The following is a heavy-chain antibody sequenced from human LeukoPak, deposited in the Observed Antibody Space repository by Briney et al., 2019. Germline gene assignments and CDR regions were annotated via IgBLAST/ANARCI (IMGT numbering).Heavy chain of an antibody. CDR3: AGSSSRSFGY. CDR2: IYYSGST. Sequence: PSETLSLTCAVSGGSISSSNWWSWVRQPPGKGLEWIGEIYYSGSTNYNPSLKSRVTISVDKSKNQFSLKLSSVTPEDTAVYYCAGSSSRSFGYWGQGTLVTVSS. D-gene: IGHD6-13*01. J-gene: IGHJ4*02. CDR1: GGSISSSNW. V-gene: IGHV4-4*02.